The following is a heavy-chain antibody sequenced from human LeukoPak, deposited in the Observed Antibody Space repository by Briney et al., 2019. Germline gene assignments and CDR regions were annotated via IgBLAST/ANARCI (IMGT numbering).Heavy chain of an antibody. V-gene: IGHV1-18*01. CDR3: ARHESGYDFFFDY. CDR1: GYTFTSYD. Sequence: ASVKVSCKASGYTFTSYDISWVRQAPGQGLEWMGWISAYNGDTNYAQMLQGRVTMTTDTSTSTAYMELRSLRSDDTAVYYCARHESGYDFFFDYWGQGTLVTVSS. J-gene: IGHJ4*02. D-gene: IGHD5-12*01. CDR2: ISAYNGDT.